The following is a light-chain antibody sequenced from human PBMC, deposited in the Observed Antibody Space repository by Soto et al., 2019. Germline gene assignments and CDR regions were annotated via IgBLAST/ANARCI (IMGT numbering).Light chain of an antibody. CDR3: QQYGRSPRT. CDR2: GAS. J-gene: IGKJ1*01. Sequence: EIVLTQSPGTLSLSPGERATLSCRASQSVTSNSLAWYRQKPGQAPRLLIYGASTRATGIPDRFSGSGSGTDFTLTISRLEPEDFAVYYCQQYGRSPRTFGQGTKVDI. V-gene: IGKV3-20*01. CDR1: QSVTSNS.